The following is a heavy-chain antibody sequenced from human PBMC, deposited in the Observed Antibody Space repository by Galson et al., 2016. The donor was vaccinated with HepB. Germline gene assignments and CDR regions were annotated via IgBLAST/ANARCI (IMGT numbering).Heavy chain of an antibody. CDR2: ISPNSGGT. V-gene: IGHV1-2*02. Sequence: SVKVSCKASKYTFTVYYIHWVRQAPGQGLEWMGWISPNSGGTNYAQKFQGRVTMTRDTSITTAYMELSSLRSDDTAVYYCAREAAPGDDYSLAYWGQGNLVTVSS. D-gene: IGHD4-11*01. CDR3: AREAAPGDDYSLAY. J-gene: IGHJ4*02. CDR1: KYTFTVYY.